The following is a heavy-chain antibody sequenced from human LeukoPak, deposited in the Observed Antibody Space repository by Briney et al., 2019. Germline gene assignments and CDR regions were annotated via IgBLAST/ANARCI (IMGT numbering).Heavy chain of an antibody. CDR3: AREGYYDSSGYYLSGETSDYYYYYMDV. CDR2: IIPIFGTA. CDR1: GGTFSSYA. J-gene: IGHJ6*03. V-gene: IGHV1-69*06. D-gene: IGHD3-22*01. Sequence: ASVKVSCKASGGTFSSYAISWVRQAPGQGLEWMGGIIPIFGTANYAQKFQGRVTITADKSTSTAYMELSSLRSEDTAVYYCAREGYYDSSGYYLSGETSDYYYYYMDVWGKGTTVTVSS.